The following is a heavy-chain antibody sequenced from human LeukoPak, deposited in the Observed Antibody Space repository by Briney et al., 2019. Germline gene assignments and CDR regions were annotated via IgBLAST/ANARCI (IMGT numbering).Heavy chain of an antibody. CDR3: ARRAVGNSYYYYMDV. CDR1: GYTFTSYD. Sequence: ASVKVSCKASGYTFTSYDINWVRQAAGQGLEWMGWMNPGSGNTGSARKFQGRVTMTRDNSISTGFMELSSLRSEDTAVYYCARRAVGNSYYYYMDVWGKGTTVTVSS. V-gene: IGHV1-8*01. D-gene: IGHD6-19*01. J-gene: IGHJ6*03. CDR2: MNPGSGNT.